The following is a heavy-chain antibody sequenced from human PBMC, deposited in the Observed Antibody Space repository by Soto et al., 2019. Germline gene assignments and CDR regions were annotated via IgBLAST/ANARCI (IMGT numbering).Heavy chain of an antibody. V-gene: IGHV4-59*08. CDR2: VYHSGST. D-gene: IGHD3-3*01. CDR3: ARSYYDFWSGDYYFYMDV. CDR1: GDSMSSHY. Sequence: SETLSLTCTVSGDSMSSHYWSWMRQPPGKGLEWIGYVYHSGSTNYNPSLKSRVTISIDTSKSQFSLKLSSVTAADTAVYYCARSYYDFWSGDYYFYMDVWGKGTTVTVS. J-gene: IGHJ6*03.